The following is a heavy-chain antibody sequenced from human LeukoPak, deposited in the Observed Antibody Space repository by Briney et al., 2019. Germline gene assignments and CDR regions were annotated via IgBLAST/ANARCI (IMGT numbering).Heavy chain of an antibody. CDR2: ISYDGSNK. J-gene: IGHJ4*02. CDR3: ARAPEYGDSLDY. Sequence: PGRSLRLSCAASGFTFSSYAMHWVRQAPGKGLEWVAVISYDGSNKYYADSVKGRFTISRDNSKNTLYLQMNSLRAEDTAVYYCARAPEYGDSLDYWGQGTLVTVSS. CDR1: GFTFSSYA. D-gene: IGHD4-17*01. V-gene: IGHV3-30-3*01.